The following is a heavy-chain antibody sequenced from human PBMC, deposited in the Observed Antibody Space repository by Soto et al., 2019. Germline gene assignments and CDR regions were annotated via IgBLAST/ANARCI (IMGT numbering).Heavy chain of an antibody. CDR1: GYTFTSYG. Sequence: GASVKVSCKASGYTFTSYGISWVRQAPGQGLEWMGWISAYNGNTNYAQKLQGRVTMTTDTSTSTAYMELRSLRSDDTAVYYCARDWPGITMVRGLADYYYGMDVWGQGTTVTVSS. D-gene: IGHD3-10*01. CDR3: ARDWPGITMVRGLADYYYGMDV. CDR2: ISAYNGNT. J-gene: IGHJ6*02. V-gene: IGHV1-18*01.